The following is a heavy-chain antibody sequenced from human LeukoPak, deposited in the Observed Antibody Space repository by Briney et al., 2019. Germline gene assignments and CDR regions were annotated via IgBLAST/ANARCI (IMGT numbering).Heavy chain of an antibody. CDR3: ARKRSYGDYVLDY. J-gene: IGHJ4*02. Sequence: SETLSLTCTVSGGSISSYYWSWIRQPPGKGLEWIGYIYYSGSTNYDPSLKSRVTISVDTSKNQFSLKLSSVTAADTAVYYCARKRSYGDYVLDYWGQGTLVTVSS. D-gene: IGHD4-17*01. V-gene: IGHV4-59*01. CDR2: IYYSGST. CDR1: GGSISSYY.